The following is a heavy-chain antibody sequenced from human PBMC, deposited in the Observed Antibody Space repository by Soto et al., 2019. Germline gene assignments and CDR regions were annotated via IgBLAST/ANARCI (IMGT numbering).Heavy chain of an antibody. CDR1: LDTFTSYH. D-gene: IGHD3-22*01. Sequence: ASIQVPCRASLDTFTSYHIHLVRLAPGRGRERMGIINPSGGSTSYAQKFQGRVTMTRDTSTSTVYMELSSLRSEDTAVYYCARGDYYDSSGYYYQTYSLEYWGQGTLVTVSS. CDR2: INPSGGST. CDR3: ARGDYYDSSGYYYQTYSLEY. J-gene: IGHJ4*02. V-gene: IGHV1-46*01.